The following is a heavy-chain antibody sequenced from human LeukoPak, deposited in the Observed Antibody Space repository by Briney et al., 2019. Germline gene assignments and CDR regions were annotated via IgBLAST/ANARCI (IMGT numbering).Heavy chain of an antibody. CDR3: AKLVRATKGLFDI. CDR2: ISGSGGST. CDR1: GFTFSNAW. J-gene: IGHJ3*02. Sequence: PGGSLRLSCAASGFTFSNAWMNWVRQAPGKGLEWVSAISGSGGSTYYADSVKGRFTISRDNSKNTLYLQMNSLRAEDTAVYYCAKLVRATKGLFDIWGQGTMVTVSS. D-gene: IGHD1-26*01. V-gene: IGHV3-23*01.